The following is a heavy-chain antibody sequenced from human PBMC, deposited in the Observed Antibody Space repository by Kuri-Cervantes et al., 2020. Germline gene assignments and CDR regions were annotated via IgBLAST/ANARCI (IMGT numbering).Heavy chain of an antibody. CDR2: IKSKTDGGTT. CDR3: VKDLIPMGIGSYSYMEV. Sequence: GESLKISCAASGFTFSNAWMSWVRQAPGKGLEWVGRIKSKTDGGTTDYAAPVKGRFTISRDDSKTTLYLQMNSLRAEDTAVYHCVKDLIPMGIGSYSYMEVWGEGTTVTVSS. D-gene: IGHD3-10*01. V-gene: IGHV3-15*01. J-gene: IGHJ6*03. CDR1: GFTFSNAW.